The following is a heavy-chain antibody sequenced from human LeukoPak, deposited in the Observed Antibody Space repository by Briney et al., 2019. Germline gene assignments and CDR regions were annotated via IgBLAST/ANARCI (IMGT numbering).Heavy chain of an antibody. CDR2: ISSSSSTI. J-gene: IGHJ4*02. CDR3: ASSITISGVVIDYFDY. V-gene: IGHV3-48*01. CDR1: GFTFSSYS. Sequence: PGGSLRLSCAASGFTFSSYSMNWVRQAPGKGLEWVSYISSSSSTIYYADSVKGRFTISRDNAKNSLYLQMNSLRAEDTAVYYCASSITISGVVIDYFDYWGQGTLVTVSS. D-gene: IGHD3-3*01.